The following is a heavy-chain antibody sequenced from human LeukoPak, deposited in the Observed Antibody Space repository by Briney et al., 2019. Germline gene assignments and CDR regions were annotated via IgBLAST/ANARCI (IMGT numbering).Heavy chain of an antibody. Sequence: GGSLRLSCAASGFTSSSYAMSWVRQAPGKGLEWVSAISGSGGSTYYVDSVKGRFTISRDNFKNTLYLQMNSLRVEDAAVYYCAARLPLYGMDVWGQGTTVTVSS. D-gene: IGHD2-21*02. CDR3: AARLPLYGMDV. V-gene: IGHV3-23*01. CDR1: GFTSSSYA. J-gene: IGHJ6*02. CDR2: ISGSGGST.